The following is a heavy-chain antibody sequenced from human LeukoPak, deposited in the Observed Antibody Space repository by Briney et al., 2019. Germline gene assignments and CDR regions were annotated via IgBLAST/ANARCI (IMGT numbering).Heavy chain of an antibody. V-gene: IGHV4-59*01. CDR3: ARVYYDFRSWFDP. Sequence: PSETLSLTCAVYGGSFSGYYWSWIRQPPGKGLEWIGYIYYSGSTNYNPSLKSRVTISVDTSKNQFSLKLSSVTAADTAVYYCARVYYDFRSWFDPWGQGTLVTVSS. CDR1: GGSFSGYY. D-gene: IGHD3-3*01. CDR2: IYYSGST. J-gene: IGHJ5*02.